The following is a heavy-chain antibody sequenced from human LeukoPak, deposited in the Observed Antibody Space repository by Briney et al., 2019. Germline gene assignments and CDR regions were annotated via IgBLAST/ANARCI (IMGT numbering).Heavy chain of an antibody. Sequence: ASVKVSCKASGYTFTGYYMHWVRQAPGQGLEWMGWINPNSGGTNYAQKSQGRVTMTRDTSISTAYMELSSLRSEDTAVYYCARSDHNSWNAFDIWGQGTMVTVSS. CDR2: INPNSGGT. D-gene: IGHD1-26*01. J-gene: IGHJ3*02. CDR3: ARSDHNSWNAFDI. CDR1: GYTFTGYY. V-gene: IGHV1-2*02.